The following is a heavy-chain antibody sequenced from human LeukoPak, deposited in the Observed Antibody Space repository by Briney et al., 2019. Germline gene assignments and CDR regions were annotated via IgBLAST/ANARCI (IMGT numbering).Heavy chain of an antibody. CDR2: IYPSDSNT. V-gene: IGHV5-51*01. J-gene: IGHJ4*02. CDR3: ARRRAVAGIYYFDY. Sequence: EESLKISCKGSGYFFTSYWIAWVRQMPGKGLEWMGIIYPSDSNTRYSPSFQGQVAISADKSISTAYLQWSSLKASDTAMYYCARRRAVAGIYYFDYWGQGTLVAVSS. CDR1: GYFFTSYW. D-gene: IGHD6-19*01.